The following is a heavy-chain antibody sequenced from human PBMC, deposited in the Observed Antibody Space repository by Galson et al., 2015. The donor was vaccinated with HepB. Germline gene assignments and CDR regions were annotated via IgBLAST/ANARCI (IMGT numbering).Heavy chain of an antibody. CDR2: INPNSGGT. D-gene: IGHD4-23*01. CDR3: ARGGNSGWYFDL. V-gene: IGHV1-2*02. Sequence: SVKVSCKASGYSFTVYYIHWVRQAPGQGLECVGWINPNSGGTDYAQKFQGRVTITADESTSTAYMELSSLRSEDTAVYYCARGGNSGWYFDLWGRGTLVTVSS. CDR1: GYSFTVYY. J-gene: IGHJ2*01.